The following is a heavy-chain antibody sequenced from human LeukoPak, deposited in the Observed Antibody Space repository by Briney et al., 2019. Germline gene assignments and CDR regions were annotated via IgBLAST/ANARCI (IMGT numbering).Heavy chain of an antibody. CDR1: GFTFSSYS. CDR3: ARDPVSGSYSPPFFDY. D-gene: IGHD1-26*01. J-gene: IGHJ4*02. V-gene: IGHV3-21*01. CDR2: ISSSSSYI. Sequence: TGGSLRLSCAASGFTFSSYSMNWVRQAPGKGLESVSSISSSSSYIYYADSVKGRFTISRDNAKNSLYLQMNSLRAEDTAVYYCARDPVSGSYSPPFFDYWGQGTLVTVSS.